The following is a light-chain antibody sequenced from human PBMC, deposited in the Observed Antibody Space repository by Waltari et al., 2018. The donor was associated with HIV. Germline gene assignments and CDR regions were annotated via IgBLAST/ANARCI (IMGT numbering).Light chain of an antibody. CDR2: DAS. Sequence: AIQLTQSPSSLSASVGDRVTITCRASQGISSALVWYQQKPGKAPKLLIYDASTLESGVPSRFSGSGSGTDFTLAISSLQPEDFATYYCQQVNSYPLTFGGGTKVEIE. J-gene: IGKJ4*01. CDR1: QGISSA. CDR3: QQVNSYPLT. V-gene: IGKV1-13*02.